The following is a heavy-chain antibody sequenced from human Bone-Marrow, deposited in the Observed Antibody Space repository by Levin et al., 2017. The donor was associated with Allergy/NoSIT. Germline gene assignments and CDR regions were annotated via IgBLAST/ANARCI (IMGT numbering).Heavy chain of an antibody. V-gene: IGHV6-1*01. CDR2: TYYRSKWYN. Sequence: SETLSLTCAISGDSVSSNSAAWNWIRQSPSRGLEWLGRTYYRSKWYNDYAVSVKSRITINPDTSKNQFSLQLNSVTPEDTAVYYCARDKLSIMITFGGVIARSGGMDVWGKGTTVTVSS. J-gene: IGHJ6*03. CDR3: ARDKLSIMITFGGVIARSGGMDV. D-gene: IGHD3-16*02. CDR1: GDSVSSNSAA.